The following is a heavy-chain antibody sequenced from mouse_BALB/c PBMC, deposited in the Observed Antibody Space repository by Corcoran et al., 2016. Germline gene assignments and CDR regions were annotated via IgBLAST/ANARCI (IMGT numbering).Heavy chain of an antibody. CDR3: ATLYYPFDY. Sequence: DVQLQESGPGLVKPSQSQSLTCSVTGYSITSGYYWNWIRQFPGNKLEWMGYISYDGSNNYNPSLKNRISITRDTSKNQFFLKLNSVTTEDTATYYCATLYYPFDYWGQGTTLTVSS. J-gene: IGHJ2*01. D-gene: IGHD1-1*01. V-gene: IGHV3-6*02. CDR1: GYSITSGYY. CDR2: ISYDGSN.